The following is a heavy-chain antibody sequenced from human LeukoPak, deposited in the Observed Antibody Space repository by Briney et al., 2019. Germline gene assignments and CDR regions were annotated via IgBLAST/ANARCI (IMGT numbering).Heavy chain of an antibody. CDR1: GGSISSGGYY. CDR2: IYYSGST. J-gene: IGHJ4*02. D-gene: IGHD3-22*01. CDR3: ARVFLDDSSGYPLYYFDY. V-gene: IGHV4-31*03. Sequence: KPSETLSLTCTVSGGSISSGGYYWSWIRQHPGKGLEWIGYIYYSGSTYYNPSLKSRVTISVDTSKNQFSLKLSSVTAADTAVYYCARVFLDDSSGYPLYYFDYWGQGTLVTVSS.